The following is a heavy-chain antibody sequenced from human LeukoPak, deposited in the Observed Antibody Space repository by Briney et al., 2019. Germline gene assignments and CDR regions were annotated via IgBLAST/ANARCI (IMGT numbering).Heavy chain of an antibody. Sequence: PPETLSLTCTVSGGSISSSSYYWGWIRQPPGKGLEWIGSIYYSGSTYYNPSLKSRVTISVDTSKNQFSLKLSSVTAADTAVYYCASRHCSSTSCYTSWFDPWGQGTLVTVSS. V-gene: IGHV4-39*01. CDR3: ASRHCSSTSCYTSWFDP. CDR1: GGSISSSSYY. CDR2: IYYSGST. D-gene: IGHD2-2*02. J-gene: IGHJ5*02.